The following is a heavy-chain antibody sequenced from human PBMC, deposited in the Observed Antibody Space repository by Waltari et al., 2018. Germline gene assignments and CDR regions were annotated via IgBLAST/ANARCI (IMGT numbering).Heavy chain of an antibody. CDR1: GSTFTSYD. CDR3: ARGHIAAVD. V-gene: IGHV1-8*03. D-gene: IGHD6-13*01. J-gene: IGHJ4*02. CDR2: MNPNSGNT. Sequence: QVQLVQSGAEVKKPGASVKVSCTASGSTFTSYDINWVRQATGHGLEWRGWMNPNSGNTGDAQKVQGRVTITRNTAISTAYMVLSSLGSEDTAVYYCARGHIAAVDWGQGTLVTVSS.